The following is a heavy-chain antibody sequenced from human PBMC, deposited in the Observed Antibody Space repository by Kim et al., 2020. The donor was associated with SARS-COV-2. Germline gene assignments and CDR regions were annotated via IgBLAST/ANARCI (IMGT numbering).Heavy chain of an antibody. CDR2: INHSGST. CDR3: AREVGSGSLDWFDP. Sequence: SETLSLTCAVYGGSFSGYYWSWIRQPPGKGLEWIGEINHSGSTNYNPSLKSRVTISVDTSKNQFSLKLSSVTAADTAVYYCAREVGSGSLDWFDPWGQGTLVTVSS. CDR1: GGSFSGYY. V-gene: IGHV4-34*01. D-gene: IGHD3-10*01. J-gene: IGHJ5*02.